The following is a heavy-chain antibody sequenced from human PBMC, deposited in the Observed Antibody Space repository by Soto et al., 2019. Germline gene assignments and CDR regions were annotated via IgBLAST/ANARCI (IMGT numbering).Heavy chain of an antibody. CDR1: LGTFSSYA. Sequence: SVXVSFKSSLGTFSSYASIFLRQAPGQGLECMGGIIPIFGTANYAQKFQGRVTITADESTSTAYMELSSLRSEDTAVYYCARDRNQIIRGSSSLEYWGQGPLLKVSS. J-gene: IGHJ4*02. D-gene: IGHD3-10*01. CDR3: ARDRNQIIRGSSSLEY. CDR2: IIPIFGTA. V-gene: IGHV1-69*01.